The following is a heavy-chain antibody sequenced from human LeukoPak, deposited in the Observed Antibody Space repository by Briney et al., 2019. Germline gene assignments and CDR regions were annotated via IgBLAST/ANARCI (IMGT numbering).Heavy chain of an antibody. CDR3: ARDTPETATNRLGWFDP. CDR2: IKQDGSEK. Sequence: PGGSLRLSCAASGFTFSDYCMSWVRQAPGKGLEWVANIKQDGSEKYYVDSVKGRFTISRDNAKNSLYLQMNSVRAEDTAVYRCARDTPETATNRLGWFDPWGQGILVTVSS. D-gene: IGHD5-24*01. V-gene: IGHV3-7*01. CDR1: GFTFSDYC. J-gene: IGHJ5*02.